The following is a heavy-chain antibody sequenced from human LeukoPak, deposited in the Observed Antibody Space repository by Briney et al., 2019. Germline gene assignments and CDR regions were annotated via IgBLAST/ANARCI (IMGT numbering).Heavy chain of an antibody. J-gene: IGHJ3*02. CDR3: ARKGPYSSEGAFDI. Sequence: ASVKVSCKASGYTFTSYYMHWVRQAPGQGLEWMVWINPNSGGTNYAQKFQGRVTMTRDTSISTAYMELSRLRSDDTAVYYCARKGPYSSEGAFDIWGQGTMVTVSS. D-gene: IGHD6-19*01. V-gene: IGHV1-2*02. CDR2: INPNSGGT. CDR1: GYTFTSYY.